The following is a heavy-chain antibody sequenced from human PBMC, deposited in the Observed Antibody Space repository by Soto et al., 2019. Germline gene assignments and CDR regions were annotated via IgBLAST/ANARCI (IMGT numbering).Heavy chain of an antibody. J-gene: IGHJ4*02. CDR3: ARDPASGERGGFDY. V-gene: IGHV1-69*08. CDR2: IIPILGIA. D-gene: IGHD2-15*01. Sequence: QVQLVQSGAGVKKPGSSVKVSCKASGGTFSSYTISWVRQAPGEGLEWMGRIIPILGIANYAQKFQGRVTITADKSTSTAYMELSSLRSEDTAVYYCARDPASGERGGFDYWGQGTLVTVSS. CDR1: GGTFSSYT.